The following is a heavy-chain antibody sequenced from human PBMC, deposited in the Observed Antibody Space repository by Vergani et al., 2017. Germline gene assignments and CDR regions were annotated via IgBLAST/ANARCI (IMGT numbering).Heavy chain of an antibody. D-gene: IGHD1-1*01. V-gene: IGHV1-8*01. Sequence: QVQLVQSGAEVKKPGASVKVSCKASGYTFTSYDINWVRQATGQGLEWLGWMNPNSGNTGYAQKFQGRVTMTRNTSISTAYMELSSLRSEDTAVYYCAEPWKWAPNWFDPWGQGTLVTVSS. CDR3: AEPWKWAPNWFDP. J-gene: IGHJ5*02. CDR1: GYTFTSYD. CDR2: MNPNSGNT.